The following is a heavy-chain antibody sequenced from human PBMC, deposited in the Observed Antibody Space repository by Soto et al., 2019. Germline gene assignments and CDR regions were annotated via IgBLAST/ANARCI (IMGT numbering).Heavy chain of an antibody. V-gene: IGHV3-7*01. CDR3: ARIRCPASSCCIDS. J-gene: IGHJ4*02. CDR1: GFTFSSHW. CDR2: INQDGGKK. Sequence: EVQLVESGGGLVQPGGSLRLSCAASGFTFSSHWMSWVRQAPGKGLEWVANINQDGGKKYYLDSVKGRFTISRDNAKNSLYLQMNSLRAEDTAVYYCARIRCPASSCCIDSWGQGTLVTVSS. D-gene: IGHD2-2*01.